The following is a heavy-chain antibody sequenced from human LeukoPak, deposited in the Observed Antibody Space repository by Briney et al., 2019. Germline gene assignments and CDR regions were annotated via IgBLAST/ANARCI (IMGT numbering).Heavy chain of an antibody. CDR2: IYPGDSDT. CDR1: GYSFTSYW. V-gene: IGHV5-51*01. CDR3: ARGRSIVVVRDFDY. J-gene: IGHJ4*02. D-gene: IGHD2-2*01. Sequence: GESLKISCKGAGYSFTSYWIGWVRQMPGKGLEWMGIIYPGDSDTRYSPSFQGRVTISADSSSSTAYLQRSSLKASDTAMYYCARGRSIVVVRDFDYWGQGTLVTVSS.